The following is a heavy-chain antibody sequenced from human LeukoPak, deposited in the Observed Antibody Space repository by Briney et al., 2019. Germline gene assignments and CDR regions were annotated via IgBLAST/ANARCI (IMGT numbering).Heavy chain of an antibody. CDR1: GYTFTSYG. Sequence: ASVKVSCKAPGYTFTSYGISWVRQAPGQGLEWMGWISAYNGNTNYAQKLQGRVTMTTDTSTSTAYMELRSLRSDDTAVYYCARADLGCSSTSCYSDWFDPWGQGTLVTVSS. D-gene: IGHD2-2*01. CDR3: ARADLGCSSTSCYSDWFDP. V-gene: IGHV1-18*01. CDR2: ISAYNGNT. J-gene: IGHJ5*02.